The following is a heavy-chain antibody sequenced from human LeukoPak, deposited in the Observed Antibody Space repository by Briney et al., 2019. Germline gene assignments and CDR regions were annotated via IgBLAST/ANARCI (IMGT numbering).Heavy chain of an antibody. CDR2: VNHNGDS. D-gene: IGHD6-13*01. Sequence: SETLSLTCTVSGASISNHYWSWIRQSPGKGLEWVGYVNHNGDSNYNPSLKSRVATSIDTSRNQFSLTLYSVSAADTAVYYCARGSTRADDYWGQGILVTVSS. V-gene: IGHV4-59*11. J-gene: IGHJ4*02. CDR1: GASISNHY. CDR3: ARGSTRADDY.